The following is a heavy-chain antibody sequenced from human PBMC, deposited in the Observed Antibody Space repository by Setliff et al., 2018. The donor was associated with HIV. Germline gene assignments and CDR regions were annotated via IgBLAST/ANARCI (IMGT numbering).Heavy chain of an antibody. CDR3: ARDRVVGATLDPLDL. V-gene: IGHV3-30-3*01. Sequence: PGGSLRLSCAATGFTFSSYVLHWVRQAPGKGLEWVAVMSTGGGIKICADSVKGRFTISRDNSRNTLFLQMNSLRAEDAAVYYCARDRVVGATLDPLDLWGQGTMVTVSS. D-gene: IGHD1-26*01. CDR2: MSTGGGIK. J-gene: IGHJ3*01. CDR1: GFTFSSYV.